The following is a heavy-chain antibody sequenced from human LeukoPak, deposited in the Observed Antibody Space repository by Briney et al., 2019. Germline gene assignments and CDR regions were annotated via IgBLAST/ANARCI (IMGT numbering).Heavy chain of an antibody. V-gene: IGHV3-30*04. J-gene: IGHJ4*02. CDR2: ISYDGSNK. D-gene: IGHD3-22*01. CDR1: GFTFSSYA. CDR3: ARRYDSSGLCDY. Sequence: PGGSLRLSCAASGFTFSSYAMHWVRQAPGKGLEWVAVISYDGSNKYYADSVKGRFTISRDNSKNTPYLQMNSLRAEDTAVYYCARRYDSSGLCDYWGQGTLVTVSS.